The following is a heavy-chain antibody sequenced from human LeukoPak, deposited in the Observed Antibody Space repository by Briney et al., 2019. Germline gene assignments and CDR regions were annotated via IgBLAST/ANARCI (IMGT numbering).Heavy chain of an antibody. CDR1: GGSFSGYY. D-gene: IGHD6-6*01. CDR2: INHSGST. CDR3: ARRGSSNWFDP. V-gene: IGHV4-34*01. Sequence: SETLSLTCAVYGGSFSGYYWSWIRQPPGKGLEWIGEINHSGSTNYNPSLKSRVTISVDTSKNQFSLKLSSVTAADTAVYYCARRGSSNWFDPWGQGTLVTVSS. J-gene: IGHJ5*02.